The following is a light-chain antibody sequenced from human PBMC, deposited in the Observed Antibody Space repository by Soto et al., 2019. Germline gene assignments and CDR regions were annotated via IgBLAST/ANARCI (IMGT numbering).Light chain of an antibody. V-gene: IGLV1-44*01. CDR1: SSNIGGNT. CDR2: SNN. CDR3: VAWDDSLNGYVV. Sequence: QSVLTQPPSASGTPGQRVTISCSGSSSNIGGNTVNWYQQLPGTAPKLVIYSNNQRPSGVPDRFSGSKSGTSASLAISGLQSEDEADYYCVAWDDSLNGYVVFGGGTKVTV. J-gene: IGLJ2*01.